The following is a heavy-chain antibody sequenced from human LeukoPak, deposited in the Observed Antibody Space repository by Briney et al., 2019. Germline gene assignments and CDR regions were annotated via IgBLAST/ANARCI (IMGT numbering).Heavy chain of an antibody. D-gene: IGHD3-10*01. Sequence: GGSLRLSCAASGFILSNYYMSWVRQAPGKGLEWVSVIYSGGSTYYADSVKGRVTISRDNSKNSLYLQMNSLRAGDTAVYYCARGRGMVRGVIDAFDIWGQGTMVTVSS. CDR3: ARGRGMVRGVIDAFDI. CDR2: IYSGGST. CDR1: GFILSNYY. J-gene: IGHJ3*02. V-gene: IGHV3-66*01.